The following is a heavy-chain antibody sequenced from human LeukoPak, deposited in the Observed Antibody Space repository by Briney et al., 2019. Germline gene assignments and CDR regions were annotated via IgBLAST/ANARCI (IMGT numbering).Heavy chain of an antibody. CDR3: ARSRGDFVLGNFQH. CDR1: GYSFTSYW. D-gene: IGHD3-10*01. J-gene: IGHJ1*01. CDR2: IYPGDSDT. Sequence: GESLKISCKGSGYSFTSYWIGWVRQMPGKGLEWMGIIYPGDSDTRYSPSFQGQVTISADKSISTAYLQWSSLKASDTAMYYCARSRGDFVLGNFQHWARAPWSPSPQ. V-gene: IGHV5-51*01.